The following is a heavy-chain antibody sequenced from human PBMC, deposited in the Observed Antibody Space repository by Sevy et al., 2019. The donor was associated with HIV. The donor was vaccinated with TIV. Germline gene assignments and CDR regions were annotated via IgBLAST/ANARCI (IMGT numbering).Heavy chain of an antibody. J-gene: IGHJ4*02. Sequence: GGSLRLSCAASGFTFSSYGMHWVRQAPGKGLEWVAVISYDGSNKYYADSVKGRFTISRDNSKNTLYLQMNSLRAEDTAVYYCAKDRDSSGSYYFDYWGQGTLVTVSS. V-gene: IGHV3-30*18. CDR2: ISYDGSNK. CDR1: GFTFSSYG. D-gene: IGHD6-25*01. CDR3: AKDRDSSGSYYFDY.